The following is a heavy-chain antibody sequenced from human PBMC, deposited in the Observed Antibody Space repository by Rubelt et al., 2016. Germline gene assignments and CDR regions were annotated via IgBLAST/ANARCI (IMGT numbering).Heavy chain of an antibody. Sequence: QVQLVQSGAEVKKPGASVKVSCKASGYTFTSYAMHWVRQAPGQRLEWMGWINAGNGNTKYSQKFQGRGTITRETAASTAYMELSSLRSEDTAVYYCARGLGLGYSSSWFNWFDPWGQGTLVTVSS. CDR2: INAGNGNT. CDR3: ARGLGLGYSSSWFNWFDP. J-gene: IGHJ5*02. CDR1: GYTFTSYA. V-gene: IGHV1-3*01. D-gene: IGHD6-13*01.